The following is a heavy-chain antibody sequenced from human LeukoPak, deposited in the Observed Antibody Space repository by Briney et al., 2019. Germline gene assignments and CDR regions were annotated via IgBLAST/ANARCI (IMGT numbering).Heavy chain of an antibody. J-gene: IGHJ4*02. Sequence: SQTLSLTCAVSGGSISSGGYSWSWIRQPPGKGLEWIGYIYHSGSTYYNPSLKSRVTISVDRSKNQFSLKLSSVTAADTAVYYCAGLRGGNLVYWGQGTLVTVSS. V-gene: IGHV4-30-2*01. D-gene: IGHD2-15*01. CDR1: GGSISSGGYS. CDR2: IYHSGST. CDR3: AGLRGGNLVY.